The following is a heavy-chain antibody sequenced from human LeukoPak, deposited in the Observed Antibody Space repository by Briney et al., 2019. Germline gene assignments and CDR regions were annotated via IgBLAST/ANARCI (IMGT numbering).Heavy chain of an antibody. Sequence: GGSLRLSCAASGFTFSSYAMSWVRQAPGKGLEWVSAICGSGGSTYYADSVKGRFTISRDNSKNTLYLQMNSLRAEDTAVYYCAKDLGYYGSGSYFHYWGQGALVTVSS. D-gene: IGHD3-10*01. CDR2: ICGSGGST. J-gene: IGHJ4*02. CDR1: GFTFSSYA. CDR3: AKDLGYYGSGSYFHY. V-gene: IGHV3-23*01.